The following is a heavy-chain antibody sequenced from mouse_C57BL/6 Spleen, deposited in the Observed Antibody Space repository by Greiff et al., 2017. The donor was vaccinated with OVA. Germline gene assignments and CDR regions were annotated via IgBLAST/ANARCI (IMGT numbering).Heavy chain of an antibody. CDR3: ARSGSSKDAMDY. CDR2: IHPNSGST. J-gene: IGHJ4*01. D-gene: IGHD1-1*01. Sequence: QVQLQQPGAELVKPGASVKLSCKASGYTFTSYWMHWVKQRPGQGLEWIGMIHPNSGSTNYNEKFKSKATLTVDKSSSTAYMQLSSLTSEDSAVYYCARSGSSKDAMDYWGQGTSVTVSS. V-gene: IGHV1-64*01. CDR1: GYTFTSYW.